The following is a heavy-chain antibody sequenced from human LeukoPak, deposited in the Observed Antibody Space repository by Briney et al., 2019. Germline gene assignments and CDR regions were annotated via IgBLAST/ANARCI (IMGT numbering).Heavy chain of an antibody. CDR3: AVNYYDDSGYYYYALDV. V-gene: IGHV3-21*01. CDR2: ISSSSNYI. CDR1: GFTFSSYA. D-gene: IGHD3-22*01. Sequence: TGGSLRLSCAASGFTFSSYAMRWVRQAPGKGLQWVSWISSSSNYIYYADSLKGRFTISRDNAKNSLYLQMNSLRDEDTAVYYCAVNYYDDSGYYYYALDVWGQGTTVTVSS. J-gene: IGHJ6*02.